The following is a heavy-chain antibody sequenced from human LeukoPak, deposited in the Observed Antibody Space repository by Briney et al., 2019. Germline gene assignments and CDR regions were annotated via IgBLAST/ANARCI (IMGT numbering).Heavy chain of an antibody. J-gene: IGHJ5*02. D-gene: IGHD3-22*01. CDR2: FDPEDGET. CDR1: GYTLTELS. Sequence: ASVKVSCKVSGYTLTELSMHWVRQAPGKGLEWMGDFDPEDGETIYAQKFQGRVTMTEDTSTDTAYMELSSLRSEDTAVYYCATGYDSSGYPSWFDPWGQGTLVTVSS. V-gene: IGHV1-24*01. CDR3: ATGYDSSGYPSWFDP.